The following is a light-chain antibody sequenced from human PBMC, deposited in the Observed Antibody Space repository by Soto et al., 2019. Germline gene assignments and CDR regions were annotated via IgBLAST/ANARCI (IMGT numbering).Light chain of an antibody. Sequence: EIVLPQSPGTLSLSPGERATPSCSASQSVTSNYLAWYQQKPGQAPRLLIHGASNRATGIPDRFSGSGSETDFTLTISRLEPEDFAVYYCQQYSRSPRTFGQGTKVDI. CDR3: QQYSRSPRT. J-gene: IGKJ1*01. CDR1: QSVTSNY. CDR2: GAS. V-gene: IGKV3-20*01.